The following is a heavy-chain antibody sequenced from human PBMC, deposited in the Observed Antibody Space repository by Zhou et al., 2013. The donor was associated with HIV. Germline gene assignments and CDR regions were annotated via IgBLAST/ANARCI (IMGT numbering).Heavy chain of an antibody. J-gene: IGHJ3*02. D-gene: IGHD3-16*01. CDR3: ARVELGIFQFPLRHAFDI. CDR1: GYTFTSYG. Sequence: QVQLVQSGAEVKKPGASVKVSCKASGYTFTSYGISWVRQAPGQGLEWMGWISAYNGNTNYVQKLQGRVTMTTDTSTSTAYMELRSLRSDDTAVYYCARVELGIFQFPLRHAFDIWGQGTMVTVSS. CDR2: ISAYNGNT. V-gene: IGHV1-18*01.